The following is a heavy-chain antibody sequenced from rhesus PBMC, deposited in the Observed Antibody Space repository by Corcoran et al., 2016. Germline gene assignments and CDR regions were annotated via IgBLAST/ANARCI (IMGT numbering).Heavy chain of an antibody. CDR1: GGSISSNY. Sequence: QLQLQESGPGLVKPSETLSLTCAVSGGSISSNYWSWIRQPPGKGLEWSGRISGSGGSPAHTPSLKARVTISTDPSKNQFSLKLSSVAAADTAVYYCARESPSLQYVGVGDTFDFWGQGLRVTVSS. J-gene: IGHJ3*01. CDR2: ISGSGGSP. CDR3: ARESPSLQYVGVGDTFDF. D-gene: IGHD2-15*01. V-gene: IGHV4-173*01.